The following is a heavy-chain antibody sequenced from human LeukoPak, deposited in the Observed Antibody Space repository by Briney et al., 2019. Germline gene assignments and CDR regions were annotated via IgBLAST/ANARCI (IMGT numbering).Heavy chain of an antibody. CDR3: ARDRRSIAVAGIQSTNWFDP. CDR1: GGSISSYY. J-gene: IGHJ5*02. CDR2: IYTSGST. D-gene: IGHD6-19*01. V-gene: IGHV4-4*07. Sequence: SETLSLTCTVSGGSISSYYWSWIRQPAGKGLEWIGRIYTSGSTNYNPSLKSRVTMSVDTSKNQFSLKLSSVTAADTAVYYCARDRRSIAVAGIQSTNWFDPWGQGTLVTVSS.